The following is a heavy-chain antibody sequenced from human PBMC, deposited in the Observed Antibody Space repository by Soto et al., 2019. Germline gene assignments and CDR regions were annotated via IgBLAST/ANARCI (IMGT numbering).Heavy chain of an antibody. CDR1: GGTFSSYA. V-gene: IGHV1-69*05. D-gene: IGHD3-9*01. CDR2: IIPIFGTA. Sequence: QVQLVQSGAEVKKPGSSVKVSCKASGGTFSSYAISWVRQAPGQGLEWMGGIIPIFGTANYAQKFQGRVTITXXEXTXXAYMELSSLRSEDTAVYYCARDKGPVLRYFDRFDYWGQGTLVTVSS. J-gene: IGHJ4*02. CDR3: ARDKGPVLRYFDRFDY.